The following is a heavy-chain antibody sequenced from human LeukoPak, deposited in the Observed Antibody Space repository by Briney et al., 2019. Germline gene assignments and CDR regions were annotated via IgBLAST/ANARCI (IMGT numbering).Heavy chain of an antibody. CDR1: GSTFDDYA. Sequence: PGRCLRLSCATCGSTFDDYAVHWVRQAPGKGLGSVTRSSWNSGSIAYEDSVNSRFTISRDNATNNLYLQMNSLRAEDSALYYCAKGGGAIDYWGQGTLVTVSS. V-gene: IGHV3-9*01. J-gene: IGHJ4*02. CDR2: SSWNSGSI. CDR3: AKGGGAIDY. D-gene: IGHD2-2*01.